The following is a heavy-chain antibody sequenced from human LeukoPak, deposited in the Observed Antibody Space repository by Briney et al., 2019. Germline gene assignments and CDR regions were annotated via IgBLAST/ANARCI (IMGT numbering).Heavy chain of an antibody. D-gene: IGHD3-3*01. Sequence: GASVKVSCKASGYTFTSYAMHWVRQAPGQRLEWMGWINAGNGNTKYSQKFQGRVTITRDTSASTAYMELSSLRSEDTAVYYCARDPFYYDFWSGYYFSYFDYWGQGTLVTVSS. CDR1: GYTFTSYA. CDR3: ARDPFYYDFWSGYYFSYFDY. CDR2: INAGNGNT. V-gene: IGHV1-3*01. J-gene: IGHJ4*02.